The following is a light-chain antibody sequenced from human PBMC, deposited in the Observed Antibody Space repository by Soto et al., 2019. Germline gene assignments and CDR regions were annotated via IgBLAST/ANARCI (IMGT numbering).Light chain of an antibody. J-gene: IGKJ2*01. Sequence: EIVLTQSPGTLSLSPGERATLSCRASQSVSSSYLAWFQQKPGQAPRLLIYGASSRATGIPDRFSGSGSGTDFTLTISSLEPEDFAVFYCKQYASSPHTFGQGTKLEIK. CDR3: KQYASSPHT. CDR1: QSVSSSY. V-gene: IGKV3-20*01. CDR2: GAS.